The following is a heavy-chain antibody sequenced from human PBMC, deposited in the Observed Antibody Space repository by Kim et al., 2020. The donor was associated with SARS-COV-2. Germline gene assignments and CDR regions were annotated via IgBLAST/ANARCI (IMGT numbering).Heavy chain of an antibody. V-gene: IGHV2-70*11. D-gene: IGHD1-7*01. CDR2: IDWDDDK. CDR1: GFSLSTRGMC. J-gene: IGHJ6*03. Sequence: SGPTLVNPTQTLTLTCTFSGFSLSTRGMCVSWIRQPPGKALEWLARIDWDDDKYYNTSLKTRLTISKDTSKNQVVLTMTNMDPVDTATYYCARIRGSGTTRSQSYHYYMDIWGKGTTVTGSS. CDR3: ARIRGSGTTRSQSYHYYMDI.